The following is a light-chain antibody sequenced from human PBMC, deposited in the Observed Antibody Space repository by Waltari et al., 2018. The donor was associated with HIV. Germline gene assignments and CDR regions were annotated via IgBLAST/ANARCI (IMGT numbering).Light chain of an antibody. CDR1: QDINNY. Sequence: DIQMTQSPSSLSASVGDRATITCQASQDINNYLNWYQQKPGKAPKLLIYDASNLETGVPSRFSASGSGTDFTFAISSLQPEDSATYYCQQYDYLPTFGQGTKLEIK. CDR2: DAS. J-gene: IGKJ2*01. CDR3: QQYDYLPT. V-gene: IGKV1-33*01.